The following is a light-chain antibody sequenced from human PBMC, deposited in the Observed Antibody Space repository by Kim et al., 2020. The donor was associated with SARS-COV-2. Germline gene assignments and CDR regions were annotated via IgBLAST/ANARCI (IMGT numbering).Light chain of an antibody. CDR1: SSNIGSKT. CDR2: TNN. Sequence: GQGVTISCSGSSSNIGSKTVNWYQQVPGAAPKLLIYTNNQRPSGVPDRFSGSKSGTSASLAISGLQSEDEADYYCVAWDDSLNGLVFGGGTKLTVL. J-gene: IGLJ3*02. V-gene: IGLV1-44*01. CDR3: VAWDDSLNGLV.